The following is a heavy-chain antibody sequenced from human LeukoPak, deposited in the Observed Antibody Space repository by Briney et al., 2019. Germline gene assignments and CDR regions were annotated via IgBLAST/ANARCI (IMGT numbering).Heavy chain of an antibody. CDR1: GYSFNTYW. D-gene: IGHD5-18*01. CDR3: ARRRDERGYKDIFDI. J-gene: IGHJ3*02. V-gene: IGHV5-51*01. Sequence: GESLKISCKGSGYSFNTYWIGWVRQMPGKGLEWMGIIYPGDSDTRYSPSFQGQVTISADKSISTACLQWSSLKASDTAMYYCARRRDERGYKDIFDIWGQGTMVTVSS. CDR2: IYPGDSDT.